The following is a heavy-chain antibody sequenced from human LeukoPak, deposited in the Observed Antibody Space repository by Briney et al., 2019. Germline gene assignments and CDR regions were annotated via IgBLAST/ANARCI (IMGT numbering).Heavy chain of an antibody. Sequence: SVKVSCKASEGTFSSYAISWVRQPPGQGLEWMGGIIPIFGTANYAQKFQGRVTITADESTSTAYMELSSLRSEDTAVYYCAVLRDIVVVVAATRDDAFDIWGQGTMVTVSS. CDR2: IIPIFGTA. V-gene: IGHV1-69*01. D-gene: IGHD2-15*01. CDR3: AVLRDIVVVVAATRDDAFDI. CDR1: EGTFSSYA. J-gene: IGHJ3*02.